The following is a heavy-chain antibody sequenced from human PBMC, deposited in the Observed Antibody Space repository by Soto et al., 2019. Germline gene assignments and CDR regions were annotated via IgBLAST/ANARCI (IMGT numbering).Heavy chain of an antibody. D-gene: IGHD2-2*02. Sequence: SETLSLTCSVSGGSISNYYWSWVRQSPGKGLEWIGYIYYSGSTNYNPSLKSRLTISVDTSKNQFSLMLRSVTDADTAVYYCARHRPGPYNYWGQGTLVTVSS. V-gene: IGHV4-59*08. J-gene: IGHJ4*02. CDR3: ARHRPGPYNY. CDR2: IYYSGST. CDR1: GGSISNYY.